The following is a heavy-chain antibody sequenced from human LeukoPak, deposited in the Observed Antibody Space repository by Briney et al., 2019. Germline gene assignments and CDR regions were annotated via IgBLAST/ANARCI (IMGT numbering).Heavy chain of an antibody. CDR3: AREGYSGSSPTHFDY. CDR2: IYTSGST. Sequence: SETLSLTCTVSGGSIRSSSYYWSWIRQPAGNGLEWIGRIYTSGSTNYNPSLKSRVTISVDTSKNQFSLKLSSVTAADTAVYYCAREGYSGSSPTHFDYWGQGTLVTVSS. V-gene: IGHV4-61*02. CDR1: GGSIRSSSYY. D-gene: IGHD1-26*01. J-gene: IGHJ4*02.